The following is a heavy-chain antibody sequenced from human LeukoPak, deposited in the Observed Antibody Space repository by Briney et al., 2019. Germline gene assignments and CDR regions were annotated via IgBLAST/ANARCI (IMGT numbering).Heavy chain of an antibody. D-gene: IGHD4-17*01. Sequence: GGSLRLSCAASGFTFSSYAMHWVRQAPGKGLEWVAVISYDGSNKYYADSVKGRFTISRDDSKNTLYLQMNSLRAEDTAVYYCARGGDYAEYDYWGQGTLVTVSS. J-gene: IGHJ4*02. CDR3: ARGGDYAEYDY. CDR2: ISYDGSNK. V-gene: IGHV3-30-3*01. CDR1: GFTFSSYA.